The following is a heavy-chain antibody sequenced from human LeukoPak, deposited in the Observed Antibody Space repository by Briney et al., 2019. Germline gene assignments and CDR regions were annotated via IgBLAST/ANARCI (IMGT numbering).Heavy chain of an antibody. CDR1: GFTFDDYG. CDR3: ARYLRKLYGRGGDYYFYMDV. J-gene: IGHJ6*03. V-gene: IGHV3-20*04. D-gene: IGHD4-17*01. CDR2: INWNGSGA. Sequence: GGSLRLSCAASGFTFDDYGMSWVRQVPGKGLEWVSGINWNGSGAGCADSVKGRFTISRDNAKNSLYPQMNSLKAEDTALFYCARYLRKLYGRGGDYYFYMDVWGKGTTVTVSS.